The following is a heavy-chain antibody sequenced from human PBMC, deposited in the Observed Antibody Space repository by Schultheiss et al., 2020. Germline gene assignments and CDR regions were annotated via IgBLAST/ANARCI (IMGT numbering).Heavy chain of an antibody. D-gene: IGHD1-7*01. V-gene: IGHV3-13*01. J-gene: IGHJ3*02. CDR3: ARSPGQAGTTEDAAFDI. Sequence: GGSLRLSCAASGFTFSSYDMHWVRQATGKGLEWVSAIGTAGDTYYPGSVKGRFTISRENAKNSLYLQMNSLRAGDTAVYYCARSPGQAGTTEDAAFDIWGQGTMVTVSS. CDR1: GFTFSSYD. CDR2: IGTAGDT.